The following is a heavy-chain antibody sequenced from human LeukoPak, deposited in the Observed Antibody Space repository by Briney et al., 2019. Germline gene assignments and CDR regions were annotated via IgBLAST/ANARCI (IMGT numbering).Heavy chain of an antibody. V-gene: IGHV1-2*02. CDR3: ARGVHGYNYFDP. CDR2: INPSSGGT. CDR1: GYNFIDSYIHYY. Sequence: GASVKASCKASGYNFIDSYIHYYIHWVRQAPGQGLEWMGWINPSSGGTNYAQKFQGRVTMTRDTSINSAYMELSRLTSDDTAVYYCARGVHGYNYFDPWGQGTLVTVSS. D-gene: IGHD1-1*01. J-gene: IGHJ5*02.